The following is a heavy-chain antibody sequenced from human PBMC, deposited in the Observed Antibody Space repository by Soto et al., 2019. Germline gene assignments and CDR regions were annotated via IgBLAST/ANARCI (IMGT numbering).Heavy chain of an antibody. CDR3: ERDLSDFWSGYSY. CDR2: ISYDGSNK. J-gene: IGHJ4*02. D-gene: IGHD3-3*01. CDR1: GFTFSSYA. V-gene: IGHV3-30-3*01. Sequence: PGGSLRLSCAASGFTFSSYAMHWVRQAPGKGLEWVAVISYDGSNKYYADSVKGRFTISRDNSKNTLYLQMNSLRAEDTAVYYCERDLSDFWSGYSYWGQGT.